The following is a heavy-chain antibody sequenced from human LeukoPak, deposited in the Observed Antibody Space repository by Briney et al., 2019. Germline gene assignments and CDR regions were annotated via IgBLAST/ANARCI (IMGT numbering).Heavy chain of an antibody. CDR1: GFTFSSYW. Sequence: GGSLRLSCAASGFTFSSYWMSWVRQAPGKGLEWVANIKQDGSEKYYVDSVKGRFTISRDNAKNSLYPQMNSLRAEDTAVYYCARAGDVDTAMVIDYWGQGTLVTVSS. J-gene: IGHJ4*02. D-gene: IGHD5-18*01. V-gene: IGHV3-7*03. CDR3: ARAGDVDTAMVIDY. CDR2: IKQDGSEK.